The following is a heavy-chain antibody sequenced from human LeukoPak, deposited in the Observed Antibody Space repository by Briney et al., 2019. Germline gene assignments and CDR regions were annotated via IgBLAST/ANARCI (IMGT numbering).Heavy chain of an antibody. J-gene: IGHJ3*02. CDR1: GYTLTESS. D-gene: IGHD4-17*01. Sequence: ASVKVSCKVSGYTLTESSMYWVRQAPGKGLEWMGGFDPEDGETIYAQKFQGRVTMTEDTSTDTAYMELSSLRSEDTAVYYCARGPRTYGDYVEQDIWGQGTMVTVSS. V-gene: IGHV1-24*01. CDR3: ARGPRTYGDYVEQDI. CDR2: FDPEDGET.